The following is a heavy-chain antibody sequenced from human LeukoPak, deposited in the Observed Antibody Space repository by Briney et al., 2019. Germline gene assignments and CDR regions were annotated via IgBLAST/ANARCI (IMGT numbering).Heavy chain of an antibody. D-gene: IGHD6-13*01. CDR2: ISSSASTI. CDR3: ARQRREYSSSWYNYYYYYGMDV. Sequence: GGSLRLSCAASGFTFSSYEMNWVRQAPGKGLEWVSYISSSASTIYYADSVKGRFTISRDNAKNSLYLQMNSLRAEDTAVYYCARQRREYSSSWYNYYYYYGMDVWGQGTTVTVSS. J-gene: IGHJ6*02. V-gene: IGHV3-48*03. CDR1: GFTFSSYE.